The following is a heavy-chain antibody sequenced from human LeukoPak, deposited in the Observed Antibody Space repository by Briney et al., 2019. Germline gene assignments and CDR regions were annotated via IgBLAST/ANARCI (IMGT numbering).Heavy chain of an antibody. V-gene: IGHV3-33*01. CDR2: IWYDGSNK. CDR3: TRDAAASFDY. D-gene: IGHD6-25*01. CDR1: KFTFKNYG. J-gene: IGHJ4*02. Sequence: GGSLRLSCAASKFTFKNYGMHWVRQAPGKGLEWVGVIWYDGSNKYYADSVQGRFTISRDNSKNMLYLQMDSLRVEDTAVYYCTRDAAASFDYWGQGTLVTVSS.